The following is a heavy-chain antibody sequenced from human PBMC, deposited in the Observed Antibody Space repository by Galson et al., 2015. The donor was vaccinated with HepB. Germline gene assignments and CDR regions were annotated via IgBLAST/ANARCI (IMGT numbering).Heavy chain of an antibody. Sequence: SVKVSCKASGGTFSSYAITWVRQAPGQGLEWMGGIIPIFGTPNYTQKFQDRVTITADESTSTAYMELSSLRSEDTAVFYCAISSSPGGFEYWGQGTLVTVSP. CDR2: IIPIFGTP. J-gene: IGHJ4*02. CDR3: AISSSPGGFEY. V-gene: IGHV1-69*13. D-gene: IGHD6-6*01. CDR1: GGTFSSYA.